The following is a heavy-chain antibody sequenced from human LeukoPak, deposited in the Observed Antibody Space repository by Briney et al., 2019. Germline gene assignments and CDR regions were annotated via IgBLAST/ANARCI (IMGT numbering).Heavy chain of an antibody. Sequence: GGSLRLSCAASGFTFSNAWMNWVRQAPGKGLEWVGRIKSKTDGGTTDYAAPVKGRFTISRDDSKNTLYLQMNSLKTEDTAVYYCTTDPTYYYGSESSSWGQGTLVTVSS. CDR1: GFTFSNAW. J-gene: IGHJ5*02. V-gene: IGHV3-15*07. CDR2: IKSKTDGGTT. D-gene: IGHD3-10*01. CDR3: TTDPTYYYGSESSS.